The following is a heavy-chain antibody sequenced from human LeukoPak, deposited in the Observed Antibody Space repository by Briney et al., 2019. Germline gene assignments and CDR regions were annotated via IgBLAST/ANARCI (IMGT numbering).Heavy chain of an antibody. CDR2: IYPGDSDT. Sequence: GESLKISCKGSGYSFTNYWIGWVRQMPGKGLEWMGIIYPGDSDTRCSPSFEGQVTISADKSISTAYLQWSSLQASDTAIYYCARGAGYSGGWYLYFDFWGPGTLVTVSS. CDR1: GYSFTNYW. J-gene: IGHJ4*02. D-gene: IGHD6-19*01. V-gene: IGHV5-51*01. CDR3: ARGAGYSGGWYLYFDF.